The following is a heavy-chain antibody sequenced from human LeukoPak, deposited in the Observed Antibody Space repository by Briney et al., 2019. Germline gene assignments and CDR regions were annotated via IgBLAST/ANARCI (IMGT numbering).Heavy chain of an antibody. V-gene: IGHV3-23*01. CDR3: AKGQGYNYGDSIDY. Sequence: GGSLRLSCAASGFTFNNYAMTWVRQAPGKGLEWVSLINGGSGSSYYTDSVKGRFTVSKDNSKNTLYLQMNSLRDEDTAVYYCAKGQGYNYGDSIDYWGQGTLVTVSS. D-gene: IGHD4-17*01. J-gene: IGHJ4*02. CDR1: GFTFNNYA. CDR2: INGGSGSS.